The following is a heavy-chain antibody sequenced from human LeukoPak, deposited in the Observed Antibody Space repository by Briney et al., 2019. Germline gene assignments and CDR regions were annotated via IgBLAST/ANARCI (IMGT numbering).Heavy chain of an antibody. J-gene: IGHJ4*02. CDR2: IDPGDSQA. CDR1: GYSFTTYL. CDR3: ARGALDD. Sequence: LGESLKISCQASGYSFTTYLINWVRQMPGKGLEWMGRIDPGDSQANYNPSFQGHVTISADKSINTAYLQWSSLKASDTAIYYCARGALDDWGRGTLVTVSS. V-gene: IGHV5-10-1*01. D-gene: IGHD3-16*01.